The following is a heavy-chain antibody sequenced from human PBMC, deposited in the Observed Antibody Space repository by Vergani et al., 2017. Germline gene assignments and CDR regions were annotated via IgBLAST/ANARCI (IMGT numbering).Heavy chain of an antibody. CDR3: ARGLDLYDKSGAFDI. Sequence: QVQLVQSGAEVKKPGSSVKVSCEASGGTFSHHAFAWVRQAPGQGLEWMGRIIPVLGSTNYAQKFQGRLTITADASATTGYMELTGLTSEDTAVYYCARGLDLYDKSGAFDIWGQGTMVTVSP. V-gene: IGHV1-69*18. CDR2: IIPVLGST. CDR1: GGTFSHHA. D-gene: IGHD3-16*01. J-gene: IGHJ3*02.